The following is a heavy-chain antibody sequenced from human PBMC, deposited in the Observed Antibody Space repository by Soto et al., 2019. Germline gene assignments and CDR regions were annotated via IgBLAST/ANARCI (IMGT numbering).Heavy chain of an antibody. J-gene: IGHJ6*02. V-gene: IGHV3-53*01. CDR3: ARKSPSAIQGWAFGMDV. Sequence: GGSLRLSCAASGFTFSSNYIIWVRQSPGRGLEWVSVIYSDGSTYYAASVRGRFTLSRDNSKNTLYLQMNSLRVEDTAVYYCARKSPSAIQGWAFGMDVWGQGTTVTVSS. CDR1: GFTFSSNY. D-gene: IGHD2-2*01. CDR2: IYSDGST.